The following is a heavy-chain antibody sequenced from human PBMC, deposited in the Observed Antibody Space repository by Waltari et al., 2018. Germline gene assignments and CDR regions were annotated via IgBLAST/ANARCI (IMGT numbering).Heavy chain of an antibody. D-gene: IGHD4-17*01. CDR2: IIPIFGTA. J-gene: IGHJ3*02. Sequence: QVQLVQSGAEVKKPGSSVKVSCKASGGTFSSYAISWVRRAPGTGLEWMGGIIPIFGTANYSQKFQGRVTITADESTSTAYMELSSLRSEDTAVYYCARDYGDYDDAFDIWGQGTMVTVSS. CDR1: GGTFSSYA. V-gene: IGHV1-69*01. CDR3: ARDYGDYDDAFDI.